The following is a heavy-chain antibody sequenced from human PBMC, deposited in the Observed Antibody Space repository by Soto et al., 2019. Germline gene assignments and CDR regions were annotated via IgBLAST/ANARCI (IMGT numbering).Heavy chain of an antibody. V-gene: IGHV1-69*06. J-gene: IGHJ6*02. CDR1: GGTFSSYA. CDR3: AKDQQWLVVYGMEV. Sequence: GASVKVSCKASGGTFSSYAISWVRQAPVQGLEWMGWIIPIFGTANYAQKFQGRVTITADNSKNTLYLQMNSLRAEDTAVYYCAKDQQWLVVYGMEVWGHGTTVTASS. CDR2: IIPIFGTA. D-gene: IGHD6-19*01.